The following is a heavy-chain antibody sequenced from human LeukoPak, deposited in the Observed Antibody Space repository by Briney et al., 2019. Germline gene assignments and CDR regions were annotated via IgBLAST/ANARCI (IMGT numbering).Heavy chain of an antibody. V-gene: IGHV4-34*01. CDR2: INHSGST. D-gene: IGHD2-15*01. CDR3: ARVWTGCWDCNDY. Sequence: SETLSLTCAVYGGSFSGYYWSWIRQPPGKGLEWIGEINHSGSTNYNPSLKSRVTISVDTSKNQFSLKLSSVTAADTAVYYCARVWTGCWDCNDYWGQGTLVTVSS. J-gene: IGHJ4*02. CDR1: GGSFSGYY.